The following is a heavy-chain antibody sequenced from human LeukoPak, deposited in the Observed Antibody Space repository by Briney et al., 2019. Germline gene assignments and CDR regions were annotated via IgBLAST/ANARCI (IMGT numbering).Heavy chain of an antibody. CDR2: TSYDGSNK. V-gene: IGHV3-30*03. CDR3: ARWGPYYDFWSGISDV. Sequence: GGSLRLSCEASGFTFSSYGMHWVRQAPGKGLEWVAATSYDGSNKFYADSVKGRFSISRDNSKNTLYLQMNSLRAEDTAVYYCARWGPYYDFWSGISDVWGKGTTVTVSS. CDR1: GFTFSSYG. J-gene: IGHJ6*04. D-gene: IGHD3-3*01.